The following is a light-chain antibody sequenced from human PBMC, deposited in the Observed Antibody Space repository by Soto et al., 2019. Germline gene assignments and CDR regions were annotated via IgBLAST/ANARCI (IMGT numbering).Light chain of an antibody. V-gene: IGLV1-44*01. J-gene: IGLJ1*01. CDR2: SNN. Sequence: QSVLTQPPSASGTPGQRVTISCSGRSSNIGRNNVNWYQQLPGTAPKLLIYSNNQRPPGVPDRFSGSKSGTSASLAISGLQSEDEADYYCAAWDDSVNGYVFGAATKVTVL. CDR1: SSNIGRNN. CDR3: AAWDDSVNGYV.